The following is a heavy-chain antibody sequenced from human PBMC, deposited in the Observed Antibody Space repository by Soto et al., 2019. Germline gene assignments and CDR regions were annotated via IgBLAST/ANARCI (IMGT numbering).Heavy chain of an antibody. CDR2: IYPGDSDT. V-gene: IGHV5-51*01. J-gene: IGHJ5*02. Sequence: PGESLKISCTGVGYSFTSYWIGWVRQMPGKGLEWMGIIYPGDSDTRYSPSFQGQVTISADKSITTAYLQWSSLKASDTAVYYCARGYCTTTICDPWFDPWGQGTLVTVSS. CDR1: GYSFTSYW. D-gene: IGHD2-2*01. CDR3: ARGYCTTTICDPWFDP.